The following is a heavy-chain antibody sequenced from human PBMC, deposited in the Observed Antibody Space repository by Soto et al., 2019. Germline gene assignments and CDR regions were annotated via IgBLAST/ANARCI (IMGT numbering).Heavy chain of an antibody. CDR1: GYTFISYG. CDR2: ISAYNGNP. Sequence: ASVKVSCKASGYTFISYGITWVRQAPGQGLEWMGWISAYNGNPNYAQKFQGRVTMTTDTSTRIAYMELRSLRSDDTAVYYCARRTAVTGYYFDYWGQGTLVTVSS. CDR3: ARRTAVTGYYFDY. D-gene: IGHD6-19*01. J-gene: IGHJ4*02. V-gene: IGHV1-18*01.